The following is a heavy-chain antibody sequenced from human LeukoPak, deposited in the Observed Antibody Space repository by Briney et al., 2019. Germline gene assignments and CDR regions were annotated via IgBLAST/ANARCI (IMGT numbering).Heavy chain of an antibody. D-gene: IGHD6-13*01. CDR3: ARAAGQQLVPRGAYFDY. J-gene: IGHJ4*02. CDR2: INHSGST. CDR1: GGSFSGYY. V-gene: IGHV4-34*01. Sequence: SETLSLTCAVYGGSFSGYYWSWIRQPPGKGLEWIGEINHSGSTNYNPSLKSRVTISVDTSKNQFSLKLSSVTAADTAVYYCARAAGQQLVPRGAYFDYWGQGTLVTVPS.